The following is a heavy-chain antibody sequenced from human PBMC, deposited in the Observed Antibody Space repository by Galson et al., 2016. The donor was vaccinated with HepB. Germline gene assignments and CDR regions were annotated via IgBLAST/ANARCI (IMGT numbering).Heavy chain of an antibody. Sequence: SLRLSCAASKFTFSTCAMSWVRQAPGKGLEWVSSISGSGDKTFHAESVKGRFTISRDNSRDTLFLQMNSLTVDDTAVYYCAEDAKRMTSGNGGTYDSWGQGTLVTVSS. J-gene: IGHJ4*02. CDR1: KFTFSTCA. V-gene: IGHV3-23*01. D-gene: IGHD4-23*01. CDR3: AEDAKRMTSGNGGTYDS. CDR2: ISGSGDKT.